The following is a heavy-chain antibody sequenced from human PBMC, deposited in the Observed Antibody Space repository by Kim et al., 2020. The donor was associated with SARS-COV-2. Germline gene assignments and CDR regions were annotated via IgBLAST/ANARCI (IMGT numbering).Heavy chain of an antibody. D-gene: IGHD6-25*01. CDR2: ISSSSSYI. CDR1: GFTFSSYS. CDR3: AYEAANYYYYGMDV. Sequence: GGSLRLSCAASGFTFSSYSMNWVRQAPGKGLEWVSSISSSSSYIYYADSVKGRFTISRDNAKNSLYLQMNSLRAEDTAVYYCAYEAANYYYYGMDVWGQGTTVTVSS. J-gene: IGHJ6*02. V-gene: IGHV3-21*01.